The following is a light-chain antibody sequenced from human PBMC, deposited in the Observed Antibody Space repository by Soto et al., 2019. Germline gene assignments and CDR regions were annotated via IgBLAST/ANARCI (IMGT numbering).Light chain of an antibody. V-gene: IGKV3-20*01. J-gene: IGKJ1*01. CDR3: QQYNNTPWT. CDR1: QTVSSNY. CDR2: AAS. Sequence: EIVLTQSPGTLSLSPGERAALSCRASQTVSSNYLAWYQQKPGQAPRLLIYAASSRATGIPDRFSGSGSGTDFTLNISRLEPEDFAVYYCQQYNNTPWTFGRGTEVEIK.